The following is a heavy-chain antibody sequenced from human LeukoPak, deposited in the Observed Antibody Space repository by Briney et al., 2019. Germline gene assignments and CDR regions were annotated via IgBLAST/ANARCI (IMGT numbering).Heavy chain of an antibody. V-gene: IGHV3-66*01. D-gene: IGHD1-14*01. Sequence: GGSLSLSCAASGFTVSSNYMSWVRQAPGKGLEWVSVIYSGGSTYYADSVKGRFTISRDNSKNTLYLQMNSLRAEDTAVYYCAKNRSLRYWGQGTLVTVSS. CDR2: IYSGGST. CDR3: AKNRSLRY. CDR1: GFTVSSNY. J-gene: IGHJ4*02.